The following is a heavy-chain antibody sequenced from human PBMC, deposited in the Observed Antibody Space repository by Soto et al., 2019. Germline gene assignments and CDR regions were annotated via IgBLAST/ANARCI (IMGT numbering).Heavy chain of an antibody. V-gene: IGHV1-46*01. CDR2: ISRDGVWT. Sequence: QVQLVQSGAEVKMPGASVKVSCQAFGYTLASYYMHWVRQAPGQGLEWVGFISRDGVWTGYAQNFQDRATVSRDTSTNTVYLGLSSLRSEDTAVYDCVREGPPSGKLFDYWGQGTLVTVAS. D-gene: IGHD1-26*01. CDR1: GYTLASYY. CDR3: VREGPPSGKLFDY. J-gene: IGHJ4*02.